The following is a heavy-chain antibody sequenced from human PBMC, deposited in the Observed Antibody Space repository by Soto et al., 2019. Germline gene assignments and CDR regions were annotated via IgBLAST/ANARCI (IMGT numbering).Heavy chain of an antibody. CDR2: IRSKPNNYAT. CDR1: GFTFSGCA. J-gene: IGHJ4*02. V-gene: IGHV3-73*01. Sequence: GGSLRLSCAASGFTFSGCAMHWVRQASGKGLEWLGRIRSKPNNYATEYAASVQGRFTISRDDSKNTAYLEMNSLKTEDTAVYYCTRWAYSYGWYFDYWGQGA. D-gene: IGHD6-19*01. CDR3: TRWAYSYGWYFDY.